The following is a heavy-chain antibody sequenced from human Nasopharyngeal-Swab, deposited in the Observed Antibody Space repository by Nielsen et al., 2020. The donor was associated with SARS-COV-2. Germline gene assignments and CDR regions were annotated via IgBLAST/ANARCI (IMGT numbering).Heavy chain of an antibody. CDR3: ARGDSADSGIAVAEYFDY. Sequence: SETLSLTCTVSGGSVSSGSYYWSWIRQPPGKGLEWIGYIYYSGSTNYNPSLKSRVTMSVDTSKNQFSLKLSSVTAADTAVYYCARGDSADSGIAVAEYFDYWGQGTLVTVSS. J-gene: IGHJ4*02. CDR1: GGSVSSGSYY. CDR2: IYYSGST. V-gene: IGHV4-61*01. D-gene: IGHD6-19*01.